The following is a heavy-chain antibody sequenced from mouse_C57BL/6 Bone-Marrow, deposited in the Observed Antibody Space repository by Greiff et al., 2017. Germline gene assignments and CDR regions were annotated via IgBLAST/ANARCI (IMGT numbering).Heavy chain of an antibody. CDR2: IYPGDGDT. V-gene: IGHV1-82*01. CDR3: ARRGFHYYGSSYGYFDY. Sequence: QVQLQQSGPELVKPGASVKISCKASGYAFSSSWMNWVKQRPGKGLEWIGRIYPGDGDTNYNGKFKGKATLTADKSSSTAYMQLSSLTSEDSAVYFCARRGFHYYGSSYGYFDYWGKGTTLTVSS. D-gene: IGHD1-1*01. CDR1: GYAFSSSW. J-gene: IGHJ2*01.